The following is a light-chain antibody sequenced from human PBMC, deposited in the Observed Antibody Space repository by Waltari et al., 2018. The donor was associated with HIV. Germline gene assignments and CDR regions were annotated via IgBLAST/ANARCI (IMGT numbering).Light chain of an antibody. CDR2: GTS. J-gene: IGKJ1*01. CDR1: QRVNSN. Sequence: EILMTQSPATLSVSPRERATLSCRASQRVNSNLAWYQQKPDQTPRLLIYGTSTRAPEYPARFSGSGSGTEFTLTISILQYEDFAVYYCHHYKNWWETFGQGTKVEIK. V-gene: IGKV3-15*01. CDR3: HHYKNWWET.